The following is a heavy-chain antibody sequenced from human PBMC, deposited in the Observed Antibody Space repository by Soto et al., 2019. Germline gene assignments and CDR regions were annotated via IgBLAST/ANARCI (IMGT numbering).Heavy chain of an antibody. D-gene: IGHD3-22*01. Sequence: AGGSLRLSCAASGFTFSSYWMSWVRQAPGKGLEWVANIKQDGSEKYYVDSVKGRFTISRDNAKNSLYLQMNSLRAEDTAVYYCARGASIVVVYFDYRGQGTLXTVSS. V-gene: IGHV3-7*05. CDR3: ARGASIVVVYFDY. J-gene: IGHJ4*02. CDR2: IKQDGSEK. CDR1: GFTFSSYW.